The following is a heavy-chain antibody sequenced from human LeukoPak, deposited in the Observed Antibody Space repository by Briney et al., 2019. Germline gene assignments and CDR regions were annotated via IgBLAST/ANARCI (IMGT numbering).Heavy chain of an antibody. D-gene: IGHD3-9*01. Sequence: ASVKVSCKASGYTFTTYAMHWVRQAPGQRLEWMGWINGDNGNTKYSQKFQGRVTITRDTSAYTAYMELRSLRSEDTAVYYYARAPYDILTGYSLNWFDPWGQGTLVTVSS. V-gene: IGHV1-3*01. CDR2: INGDNGNT. CDR3: ARAPYDILTGYSLNWFDP. CDR1: GYTFTTYA. J-gene: IGHJ5*02.